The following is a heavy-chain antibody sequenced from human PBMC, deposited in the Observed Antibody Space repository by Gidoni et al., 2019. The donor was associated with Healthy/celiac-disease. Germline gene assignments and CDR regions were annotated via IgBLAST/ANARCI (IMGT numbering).Heavy chain of an antibody. CDR2: IIPIFGTA. CDR3: ARGRVVAMIYLWFDP. CDR1: A. D-gene: IGHD5-12*01. V-gene: IGHV1-69*01. Sequence: AISWVRQAPGQGLEWMGGIIPIFGTANYAQKFQGRVTITADESTSTAYMELSSLRSEDTAVYYCARGRVVAMIYLWFDPWGQGTLVTVSS. J-gene: IGHJ5*02.